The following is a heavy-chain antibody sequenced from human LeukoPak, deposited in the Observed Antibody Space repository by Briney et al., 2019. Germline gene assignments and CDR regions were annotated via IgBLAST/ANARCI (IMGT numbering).Heavy chain of an antibody. CDR1: GFTFSSYG. V-gene: IGHV3-30*02. Sequence: GGSLRLSCAASGFTFSSYGMHWVRQAPGKGLEWVAFIRYDGSNKYYADSVKGRFTFSRDNSKNTLYLQMNSLRAEDTAVYYCARDTESGSYPFDYWGQGTLVTVSS. D-gene: IGHD1-26*01. J-gene: IGHJ4*02. CDR3: ARDTESGSYPFDY. CDR2: IRYDGSNK.